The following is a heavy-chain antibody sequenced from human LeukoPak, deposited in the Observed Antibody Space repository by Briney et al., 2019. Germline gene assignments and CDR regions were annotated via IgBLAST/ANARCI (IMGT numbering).Heavy chain of an antibody. CDR3: ARDRERHCSGGSCYWFDP. V-gene: IGHV1-2*02. Sequence: GASVKVSCKASGYTFTGYYMHWVRQAPGQGLGWMGWINPNSGGTNYAQKFQGRVTLTRDTSISTAYMELSRLRSDDTAVYYCARDRERHCSGGSCYWFDPWGQGTLVTVSS. CDR1: GYTFTGYY. D-gene: IGHD2-15*01. CDR2: INPNSGGT. J-gene: IGHJ5*02.